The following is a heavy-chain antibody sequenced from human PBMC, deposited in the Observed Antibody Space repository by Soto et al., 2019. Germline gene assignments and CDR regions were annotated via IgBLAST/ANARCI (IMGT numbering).Heavy chain of an antibody. CDR1: GFTFGDYA. J-gene: IGHJ4*02. CDR3: TRSYLDYDYIWGSYRLTHFDY. CDR2: IRSKAYGGTT. D-gene: IGHD3-16*02. V-gene: IGHV3-49*03. Sequence: GGSLRLSCTASGFTFGDYAMSWFRQAPGKGLEWVGFIRSKAYGGTTEYAASVKGRFTISRDDSKSIAYLQMNSLKTEDTAVYYCTRSYLDYDYIWGSYRLTHFDYWGQGTLVTVAS.